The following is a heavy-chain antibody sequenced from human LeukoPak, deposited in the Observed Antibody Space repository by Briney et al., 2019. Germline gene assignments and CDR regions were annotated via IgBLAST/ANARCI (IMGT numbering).Heavy chain of an antibody. CDR1: GFTFSTLI. CDR3: ARDYPSSPSNFDY. CDR2: ISSSSNYI. J-gene: IGHJ4*02. Sequence: GGSLRLSCTASGFTFSTLIMTWVRQAPGKGLEWVSSISSSSNYIYYADSVKGRFTISRDSAKNSLYLQMNSLRAEDTAVYYCARDYPSSPSNFDYWGQGTLVTVSS. V-gene: IGHV3-21*01. D-gene: IGHD6-6*01.